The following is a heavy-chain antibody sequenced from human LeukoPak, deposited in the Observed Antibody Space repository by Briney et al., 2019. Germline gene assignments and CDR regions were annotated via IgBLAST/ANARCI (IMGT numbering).Heavy chain of an antibody. J-gene: IGHJ4*02. CDR3: ARDSIYDSSGYYSYYFDY. Sequence: GGSLRLSCEASGFTFSTFAMIWVRQPPGKGLEWVSSIFPSGGEIHYADSVKGRFTISRDNAKNSLYLQMNSLRAEDTAVYYCARDSIYDSSGYYSYYFDYWGQGTLVTVSS. V-gene: IGHV3-21*01. CDR1: GFTFSTFA. D-gene: IGHD3-22*01. CDR2: IFPSGGEI.